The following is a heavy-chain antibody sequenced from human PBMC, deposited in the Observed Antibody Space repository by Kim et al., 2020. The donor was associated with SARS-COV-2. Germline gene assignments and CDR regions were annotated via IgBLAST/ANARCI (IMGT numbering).Heavy chain of an antibody. V-gene: IGHV3-43*02. D-gene: IGHD3-10*01. J-gene: IGHJ6*02. CDR1: GFTFDDYA. CDR2: ISGDGGST. CDR3: AKAHLDTMVRGVIIDLHYYYYYYGMDV. Sequence: GGSLRLSCAASGFTFDDYAMHWVRQAPGKGLEWVSLISGDGGSTYYADSVKGRFTISRDNSKNSLYLQMNSLRTEDTALYYCAKAHLDTMVRGVIIDLHYYYYYYGMDVWGQGTTVTVSS.